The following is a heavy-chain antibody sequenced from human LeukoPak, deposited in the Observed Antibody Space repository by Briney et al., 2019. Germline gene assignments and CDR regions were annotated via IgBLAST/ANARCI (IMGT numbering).Heavy chain of an antibody. CDR3: ARGRFRLEWLSPFDY. V-gene: IGHV4-34*01. CDR1: GGSFSGYY. J-gene: IGHJ4*02. Sequence: KTSETLSLTCAVYGGSFSGYYWSWIRQPPGKGLEWIGEINHSGSTNYNPSLKSRVTISVYTSKNQFSLKLSSVTAADTAVYYFARGRFRLEWLSPFDYWGQGTLVTVSS. D-gene: IGHD3-3*01. CDR2: INHSGST.